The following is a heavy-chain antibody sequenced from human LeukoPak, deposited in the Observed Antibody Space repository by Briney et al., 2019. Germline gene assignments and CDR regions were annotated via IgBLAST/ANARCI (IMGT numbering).Heavy chain of an antibody. CDR3: ARVGGSGSNNWFDP. V-gene: IGHV4-39*07. CDR1: GGSISSSSYY. CDR2: INHSGST. D-gene: IGHD3-10*01. Sequence: SETLSLTCTVSGGSISSSSYYWSWIRQPPGKGLEWIGEINHSGSTNYNPSLKSRVTISVDTSKNQFSLKLSSVTAADTAVYYCARVGGSGSNNWFDPWGQGTLVTVSS. J-gene: IGHJ5*02.